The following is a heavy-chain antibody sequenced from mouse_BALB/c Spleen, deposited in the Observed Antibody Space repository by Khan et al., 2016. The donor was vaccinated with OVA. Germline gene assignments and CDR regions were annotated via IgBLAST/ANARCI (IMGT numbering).Heavy chain of an antibody. Sequence: EVELVESGGGLVEPGGSLKLSCAASGFTFSSFVMSWVRQTPEKRLEWVATISSAATYTYYPDSIKGRFTIPRDNAKNTLYLHMNSLRSDDTAIYYCTNGNYGWFAYWGRGTLVTVST. V-gene: IGHV5-9-1*01. CDR2: ISSAATYT. CDR3: TNGNYGWFAY. J-gene: IGHJ3*01. D-gene: IGHD2-1*01. CDR1: GFTFSSFV.